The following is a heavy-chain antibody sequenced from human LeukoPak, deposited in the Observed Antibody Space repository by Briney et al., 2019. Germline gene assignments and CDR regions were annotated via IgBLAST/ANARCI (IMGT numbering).Heavy chain of an antibody. CDR3: ARELVVVTAIPYFDY. Sequence: PGGSLRLSCAASGFTFSHYYMSWIRQAPGKGLEWVSYISSSGSTIYYADSVKGRFTISRDNAKNSLYLQMNSLRAEDTAVYYCARELVVVTAIPYFDYWGQGTLVTVSS. CDR1: GFTFSHYY. J-gene: IGHJ4*02. CDR2: ISSSGSTI. D-gene: IGHD2-21*02. V-gene: IGHV3-11*01.